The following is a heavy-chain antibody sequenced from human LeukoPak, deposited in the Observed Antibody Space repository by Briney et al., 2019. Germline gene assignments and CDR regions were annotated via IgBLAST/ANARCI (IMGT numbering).Heavy chain of an antibody. CDR2: IYTSGST. CDR3: ARDPLAVAGISPNWFDP. D-gene: IGHD6-19*01. Sequence: PSETLSLTCTASGGSISSYYWSWIRQPAGKGLEWIGRIYTSGSTNYNPSLKSRVTMSVDTAKNQFPLKLSSVTAADTAVYYCARDPLAVAGISPNWFDPWGQGTLVTVSS. V-gene: IGHV4-4*07. J-gene: IGHJ5*02. CDR1: GGSISSYY.